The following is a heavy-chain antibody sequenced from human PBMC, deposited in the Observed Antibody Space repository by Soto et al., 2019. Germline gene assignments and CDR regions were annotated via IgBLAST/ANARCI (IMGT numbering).Heavy chain of an antibody. CDR1: GGSFSGYY. CDR2: INHSGST. J-gene: IGHJ6*02. D-gene: IGHD3-22*01. V-gene: IGHV4-34*01. CDR3: ARAAQMGYDSSGYYPSPIYYYYYGMDV. Sequence: SETLSLTCAVYGGSFSGYYWNWIRQPPGKGLEWIGEINHSGSTNYNPSLKSRVTISVDTSKNQFSLKLSSVTAADTAVYYCARAAQMGYDSSGYYPSPIYYYYYGMDVWGQGTTVTVSS.